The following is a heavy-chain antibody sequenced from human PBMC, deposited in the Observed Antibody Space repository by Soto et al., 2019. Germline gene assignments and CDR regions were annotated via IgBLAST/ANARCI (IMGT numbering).Heavy chain of an antibody. Sequence: QVQLVQSGAEVRKLGASVKVSCKASGHTLASYDINWVRQATGQGLEWMGWMTPDSGDTGYAQKFQGRVTMTWDTSITTAYMELSSLRSDDTAVYYCARDPFYGWFDSWGQGTLVTVSS. CDR3: ARDPFYGWFDS. CDR2: MTPDSGDT. V-gene: IGHV1-8*01. CDR1: GHTLASYD. J-gene: IGHJ5*01. D-gene: IGHD3-16*01.